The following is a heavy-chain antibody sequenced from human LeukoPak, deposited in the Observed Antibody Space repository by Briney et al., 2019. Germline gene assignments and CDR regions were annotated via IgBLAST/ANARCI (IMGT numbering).Heavy chain of an antibody. D-gene: IGHD6-6*01. CDR3: ARGLGSSSSNMDV. V-gene: IGHV4-59*01. CDR1: GGSISPYY. Sequence: PSETLSLTCTVSGGSISPYYWSWIRQPPRKGLEWIGYIYYTENTNYNPSLKSRVAISLDTSRNQFSLRLSSVTAADTAVYYCARGLGSSSSNMDVWAKGTTVTVSS. J-gene: IGHJ6*03. CDR2: IYYTENT.